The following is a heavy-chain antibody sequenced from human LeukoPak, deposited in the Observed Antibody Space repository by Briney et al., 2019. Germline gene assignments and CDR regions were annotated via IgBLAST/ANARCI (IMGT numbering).Heavy chain of an antibody. CDR3: ARVGAGWSAAYYFDY. Sequence: TSETLSLTCAVSAYSISSSYYWGWIRQPPGGGLEYIGTIYYSGRTHYNPSIESRVTISIDVSKNHFSLHLSSVTAADTAVYYCARVGAGWSAAYYFDYWGQGTLVTVSS. CDR2: IYYSGRT. J-gene: IGHJ4*02. CDR1: AYSISSSYY. V-gene: IGHV4-38-2*01. D-gene: IGHD3-3*01.